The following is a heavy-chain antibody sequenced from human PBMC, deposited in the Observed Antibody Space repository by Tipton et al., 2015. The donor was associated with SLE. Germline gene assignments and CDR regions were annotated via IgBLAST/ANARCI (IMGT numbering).Heavy chain of an antibody. CDR3: AREHYYDSSGYYP. J-gene: IGHJ5*02. CDR1: GGSFSGYY. CDR2: IIDSGST. Sequence: LRLSCAVYGGSFSGYYWSWIRQPPGKGLEWIGEIIDSGSTNYNPSLKSRVTISVETSENQVSLKLSSVTAADTAVYYCAREHYYDSSGYYPWGQGTLVTVSS. D-gene: IGHD3-22*01. V-gene: IGHV4-34*12.